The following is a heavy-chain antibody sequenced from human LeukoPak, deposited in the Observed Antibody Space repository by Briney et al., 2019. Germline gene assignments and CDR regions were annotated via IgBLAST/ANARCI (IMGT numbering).Heavy chain of an antibody. CDR1: GYSISSGYY. J-gene: IGHJ4*02. D-gene: IGHD6-13*01. CDR2: IYHSGST. CDR3: ARGDRKQLEFDY. Sequence: PSXXLSLTCTVSGYSISSGYYWGWIRQPPGKGLEWIGSIYHSGSTYYNPSLKSRVTISVDTSKNQFSLKLSSVTAADTAVYYCARGDRKQLEFDYWGQGTLVTVSS. V-gene: IGHV4-38-2*02.